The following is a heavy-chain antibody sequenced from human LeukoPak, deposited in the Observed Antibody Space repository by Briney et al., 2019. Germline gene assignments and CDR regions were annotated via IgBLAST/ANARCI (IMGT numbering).Heavy chain of an antibody. CDR2: ISSHDGSV. J-gene: IGHJ3*02. D-gene: IGHD3-10*01. CDR3: AKFGLAGSGRYHDAFDI. V-gene: IGHV3-64D*06. CDR1: GFSVSNYA. Sequence: GGSLRISCSASGFSVSNYAMHWVRQAPGKGLEYVSDISSHDGSVNYAHSVKGRFTIYRDNSKNTLYLQMNSLRAEDTAVYYCAKFGLAGSGRYHDAFDIWGQGTMVTVSS.